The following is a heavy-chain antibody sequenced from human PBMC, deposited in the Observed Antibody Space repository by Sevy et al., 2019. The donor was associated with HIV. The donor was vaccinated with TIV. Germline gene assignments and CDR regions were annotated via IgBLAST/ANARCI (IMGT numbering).Heavy chain of an antibody. CDR3: ASVRPCGGDCYFFDS. CDR1: GGSLSNYG. V-gene: IGHV1-69*10. CDR2: IIPRVGLA. D-gene: IGHD2-21*01. Sequence: ASVKVCCKASGGSLSNYGMNWVRQAPGQGLEWTGGIIPRVGLANYAQKFQDRVTITADESTSTVYIEVRRLTAEDTGVYYCASVRPCGGDCYFFDSRGQGTLVTVSS. J-gene: IGHJ5*01.